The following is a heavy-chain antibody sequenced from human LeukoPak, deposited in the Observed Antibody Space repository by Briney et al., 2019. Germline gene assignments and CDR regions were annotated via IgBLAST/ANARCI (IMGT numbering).Heavy chain of an antibody. CDR2: INGGGDST. CDR3: ARRGAARSYLGYFDS. J-gene: IGHJ4*02. D-gene: IGHD3-10*01. Sequence: PGGSLRLSCAASGFTFSSYAMSWVRQAPGKGLEWVSAINGGGDSTYYADSVKGRFTFSRDNSKNTLYLQMNSLRAEDTAVYFCARRGAARSYLGYFDSWGQGTLVTVSS. CDR1: GFTFSSYA. V-gene: IGHV3-23*01.